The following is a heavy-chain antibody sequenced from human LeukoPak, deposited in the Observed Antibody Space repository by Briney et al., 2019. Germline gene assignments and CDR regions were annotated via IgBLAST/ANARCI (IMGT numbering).Heavy chain of an antibody. CDR1: GFTFSSYG. D-gene: IGHD3-10*01. V-gene: IGHV3-30*03. Sequence: PGGSLRLSCEASGFTFSSYGMHWVRQAPGKGLEWVAAISNDGGERFYADSVKGRSTISRDNSKNTLYLQMNSLRAEDTAVYYCARGCYYGSGSYEDYFDYWGQGTLVTVSS. J-gene: IGHJ4*02. CDR2: ISNDGGER. CDR3: ARGCYYGSGSYEDYFDY.